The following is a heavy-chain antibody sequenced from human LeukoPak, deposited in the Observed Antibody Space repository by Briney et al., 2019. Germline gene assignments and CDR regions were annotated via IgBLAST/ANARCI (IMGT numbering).Heavy chain of an antibody. V-gene: IGHV3-49*04. D-gene: IGHD5-18*01. CDR3: TRDSYHFDY. Sequence: GRSLRLSCTASGFTFGDYAMSWVREAPGKGLEWVGFIRSKAYGGTTEYAASVEGRFTISRDDSKSIAYLQMNSLKTEDTAVYYCTRDSYHFDYWGQGTLVTVSS. J-gene: IGHJ4*02. CDR2: IRSKAYGGTT. CDR1: GFTFGDYA.